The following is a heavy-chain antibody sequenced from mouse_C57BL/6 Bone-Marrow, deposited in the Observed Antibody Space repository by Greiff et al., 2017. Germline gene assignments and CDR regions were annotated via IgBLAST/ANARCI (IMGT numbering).Heavy chain of an antibody. Sequence: EVKLVESGEGLVKPGGSLKLSCAASGFTFSSYAMSWVRQTPEKRLEWVAYISSGGDYIYYADTVKGRFTISRDNARNTLYLQMSSLKSEDTAMYYCTRDEGTVGYFDYWGQGTTLTVSS. D-gene: IGHD1-1*01. J-gene: IGHJ2*01. CDR3: TRDEGTVGYFDY. CDR2: ISSGGDYI. CDR1: GFTFSSYA. V-gene: IGHV5-9-1*02.